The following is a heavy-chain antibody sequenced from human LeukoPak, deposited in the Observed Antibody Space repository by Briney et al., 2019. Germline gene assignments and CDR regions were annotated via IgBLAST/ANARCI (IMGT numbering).Heavy chain of an antibody. CDR1: GGSFSDYY. D-gene: IGHD3-22*01. CDR3: ARRARWYYDSSGSLDY. CDR2: INHIGST. Sequence: SETLSLTCAVYGGSFSDYYWSWIRQPPGEGLEWIGEINHIGSTNYNPSLKSRVTISVDTSKKQFSLKLSSVTAADTAVYYCARRARWYYDSSGSLDYWGQGTLVTVSS. V-gene: IGHV4-34*01. J-gene: IGHJ4*02.